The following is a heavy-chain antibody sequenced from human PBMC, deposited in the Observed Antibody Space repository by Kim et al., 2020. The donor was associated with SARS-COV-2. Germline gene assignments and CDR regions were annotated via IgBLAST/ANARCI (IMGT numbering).Heavy chain of an antibody. CDR3: ARVGSTVAAGSIDY. Sequence: ADVGKARFTISRDNAKNSLYLQMNSLRAEDTAVYYCARVGSTVAAGSIDYWGQGTLVTVSS. J-gene: IGHJ4*02. D-gene: IGHD6-13*01. V-gene: IGHV3-11*01.